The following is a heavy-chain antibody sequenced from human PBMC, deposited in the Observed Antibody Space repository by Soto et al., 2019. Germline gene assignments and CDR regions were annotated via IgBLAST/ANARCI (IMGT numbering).Heavy chain of an antibody. CDR2: IIPLLNTP. Sequence: QVQLVQSGAEVKKPGSSVKVSCRTSGGTFSSYAVSWVRQAPGQGLEWMGVIIPLLNTPKYVEKFQGRVTITEDTSETKAYRELSSLTSEDEAVYYCARESSSPNYYYYGMDVWGQGTTVNVSS. CDR1: GGTFSSYA. J-gene: IGHJ6*02. D-gene: IGHD6-6*01. V-gene: IGHV1-69*06. CDR3: ARESSSPNYYYYGMDV.